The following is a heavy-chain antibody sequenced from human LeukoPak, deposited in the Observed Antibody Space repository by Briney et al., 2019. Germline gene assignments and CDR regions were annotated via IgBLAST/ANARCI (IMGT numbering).Heavy chain of an antibody. Sequence: PSETLSLTCTVSGGSISSYYWSWIRQPAGKGLEWIGRIYTSGSTNYNPSLKSRVTISLDKSKNQFPLKLSSVTAADTAMYYCARDDCSSTTCPGRWFDPWGQGTLVTVSS. CDR1: GGSISSYY. D-gene: IGHD2-2*01. CDR2: IYTSGST. J-gene: IGHJ5*02. CDR3: ARDDCSSTTCPGRWFDP. V-gene: IGHV4-4*07.